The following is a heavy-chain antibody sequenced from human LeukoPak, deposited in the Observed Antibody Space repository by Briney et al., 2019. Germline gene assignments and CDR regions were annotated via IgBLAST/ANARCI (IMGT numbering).Heavy chain of an antibody. V-gene: IGHV1-18*01. CDR1: GYTFTSYG. CDR3: ARWGVGIVGARGLDY. Sequence: ASVKVSCKASGYTFTSYGISWVRQAPGQGLEWMGWISAYNGNTNYAQKLQGRVTMTTDTSTSTAYMELRGLRSDDTAVYYCARWGVGIVGARGLDYWGQGTLVTVSS. J-gene: IGHJ4*02. CDR2: ISAYNGNT. D-gene: IGHD1-26*01.